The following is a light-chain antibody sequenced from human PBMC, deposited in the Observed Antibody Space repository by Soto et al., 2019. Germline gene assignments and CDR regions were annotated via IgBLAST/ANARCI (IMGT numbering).Light chain of an antibody. J-gene: IGKJ5*01. Sequence: EIVLTQSPGTLSLSPGERATLSCRASQSVSSTSLAWYQQKPGQAPRVLIYGASSRDTGIPDRFSGSGSGTDFTLTISRLEPEDFAVYYCHQYGNYGITFGQGTRLEI. CDR1: QSVSSTS. V-gene: IGKV3-20*01. CDR2: GAS. CDR3: HQYGNYGIT.